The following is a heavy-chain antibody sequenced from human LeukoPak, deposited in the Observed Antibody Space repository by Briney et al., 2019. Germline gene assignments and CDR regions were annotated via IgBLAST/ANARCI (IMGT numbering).Heavy chain of an antibody. CDR3: ARDSPGYSSGW. Sequence: GGSLRLSCAASGFTVSSNYMSWVRQAPGKGLEWVSVIYSGGSTYYAGSVKGRFTISRDNSKNTLYLQMNSLRAEDTAVYYCARDSPGYSSGWWGQGTLVTVSS. D-gene: IGHD6-19*01. CDR1: GFTVSSNY. V-gene: IGHV3-66*02. CDR2: IYSGGST. J-gene: IGHJ4*02.